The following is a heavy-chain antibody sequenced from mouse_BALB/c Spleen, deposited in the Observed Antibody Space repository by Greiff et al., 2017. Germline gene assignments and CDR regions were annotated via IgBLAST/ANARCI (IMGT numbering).Heavy chain of an antibody. CDR3: ARDRDDLYYFDY. Sequence: DVMLVESGGGLVQPGGSLKLSCAASGFTFSSYGMSWVRQTPDKRLELVATINSNGGSTYYPDSVKGRFTISRDNAKNTLYLQMSSLKSEDTAMYYCARDRDDLYYFDYWGQGTTLTVSS. CDR1: GFTFSSYG. CDR2: INSNGGST. V-gene: IGHV5-6-3*01. J-gene: IGHJ2*01.